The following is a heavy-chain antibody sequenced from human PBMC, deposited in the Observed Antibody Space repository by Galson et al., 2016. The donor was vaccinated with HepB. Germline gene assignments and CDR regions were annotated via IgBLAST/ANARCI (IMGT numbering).Heavy chain of an antibody. Sequence: SLRLSCAASGFTFSSYSMNWVRQAPGKGLEWVSSISSSTSYIYYVDSVKGRFTISRDNAKNSLYLQMNSLRAEDTAVYYCARAWGDGDDHLFYSYYYGMDVWGQGTTVTVSS. CDR2: ISSSTSYI. D-gene: IGHD4-17*01. J-gene: IGHJ6*02. CDR1: GFTFSSYS. CDR3: ARAWGDGDDHLFYSYYYGMDV. V-gene: IGHV3-21*01.